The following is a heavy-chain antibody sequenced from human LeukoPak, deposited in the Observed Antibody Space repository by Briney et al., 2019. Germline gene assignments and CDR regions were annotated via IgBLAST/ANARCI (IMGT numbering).Heavy chain of an antibody. D-gene: IGHD5-12*01. V-gene: IGHV1-8*01. CDR1: GYTFTSHD. CDR3: ARVATISRMRNNWFDP. CDR2: MNPNSGNT. J-gene: IGHJ5*02. Sequence: VKVSCKASGYTFTSHDINWVRQATGQGLEWMGWMNPNSGNTGYAQKFQGRVTMTRNISISTVYMELNSLRSEDTAVYYCARVATISRMRNNWFDPWGQGTLVTVSS.